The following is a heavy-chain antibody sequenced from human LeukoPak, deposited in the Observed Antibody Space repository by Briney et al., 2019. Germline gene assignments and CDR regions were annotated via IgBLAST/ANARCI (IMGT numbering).Heavy chain of an antibody. D-gene: IGHD6-13*01. V-gene: IGHV3-23*01. CDR1: VFTFSSYA. CDR3: AKYSSTWYGYFDY. Sequence: GGSLRLSCAASVFTFSSYAMSWVRQAPGKGLKWVSAISGSGGSTYYADSVKGRFTISRDNFKNTLYLQMNSLRAEDTAVYYCAKYSSTWYGYFDYWGQGTLVTVSS. CDR2: ISGSGGST. J-gene: IGHJ4*02.